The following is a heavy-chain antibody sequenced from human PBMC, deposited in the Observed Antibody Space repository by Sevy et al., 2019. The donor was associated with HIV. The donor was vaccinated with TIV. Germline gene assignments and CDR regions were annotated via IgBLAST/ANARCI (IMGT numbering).Heavy chain of an antibody. V-gene: IGHV3-7*01. CDR1: GFTFSRYW. J-gene: IGHJ3*02. CDR2: IKQDGTEK. Sequence: GGSLRLSCAASGFTFSRYWMSWVRHAPGKGLEWVTKIKQDGTEKDHVDSVKGRFTISRDNAKNSLYLQMNGLRAEDTAVYYCAREQGWAFDIWGQGTMVTVSS. CDR3: AREQGWAFDI.